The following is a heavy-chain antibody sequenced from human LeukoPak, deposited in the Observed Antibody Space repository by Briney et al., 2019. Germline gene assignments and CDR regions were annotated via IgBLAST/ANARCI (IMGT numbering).Heavy chain of an antibody. D-gene: IGHD6-6*01. CDR1: GGSFSGYY. J-gene: IGHJ4*02. CDR2: INHSGST. Sequence: SETLSLTCAVYGGSFSGYYWSWIRQPPGKGLEGSGEINHSGSTNYNPSLKSRVTISVDTSKNQFSLKLSSVTAAETAVYYCARGLRGYSSSSERDYWGQGTLVTVSS. CDR3: ARGLRGYSSSSERDY. V-gene: IGHV4-34*01.